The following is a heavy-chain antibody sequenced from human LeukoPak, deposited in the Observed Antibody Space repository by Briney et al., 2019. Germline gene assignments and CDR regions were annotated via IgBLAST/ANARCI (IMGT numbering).Heavy chain of an antibody. CDR1: GFTFSSYS. V-gene: IGHV3-48*01. CDR3: ARDGDGAVTTDGGDY. Sequence: PGGSLRLSGAASGFTFSSYSMNWFRQAPGKGLEWVSYISSSSSTIYYAHSVKGRFTMSRDNAKNSLYLQMNSLRAEDTAVYYCARDGDGAVTTDGGDYWGQGTLVTVSS. J-gene: IGHJ4*02. CDR2: ISSSSSTI. D-gene: IGHD4-11*01.